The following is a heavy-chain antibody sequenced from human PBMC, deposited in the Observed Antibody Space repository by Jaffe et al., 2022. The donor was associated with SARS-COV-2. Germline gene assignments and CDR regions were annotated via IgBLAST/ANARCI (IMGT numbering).Heavy chain of an antibody. D-gene: IGHD3-22*01. CDR2: INWSGGST. Sequence: EVQLVESGGGVVRPGGSLRLSCAASGFTFDDYGMSWVRQAPGKGLEWVSAINWSGGSTRFADSVKGRFTISRDNAKNSLYLQMSSLRAEDTALYHCARVYYYDSSGYPYYFDYWGQGTLVTVSS. CDR3: ARVYYYDSSGYPYYFDY. CDR1: GFTFDDYG. J-gene: IGHJ4*02. V-gene: IGHV3-20*01.